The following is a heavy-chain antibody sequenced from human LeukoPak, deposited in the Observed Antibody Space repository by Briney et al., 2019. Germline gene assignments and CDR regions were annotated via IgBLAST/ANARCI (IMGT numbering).Heavy chain of an antibody. D-gene: IGHD2-21*02. CDR2: IDHSGSP. J-gene: IGHJ3*02. V-gene: IGHV4-34*01. Sequence: SETLSLTCAVSGGSLSGYLWSWIRQPPGKGLEWIGEIDHSGSPNYNSSLKSRVTISVDTSKNQFSLKLNSVTAADTAVYYCARYRNCGSDCYDAFDIWGQGTMVTVSS. CDR1: GGSLSGYL. CDR3: ARYRNCGSDCYDAFDI.